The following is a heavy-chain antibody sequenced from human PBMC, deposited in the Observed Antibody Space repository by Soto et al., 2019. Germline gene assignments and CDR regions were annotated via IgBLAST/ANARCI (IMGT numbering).Heavy chain of an antibody. CDR2: IYWDDDK. J-gene: IGHJ3*01. V-gene: IGHV2-5*02. CDR1: GYSLSANGVV. Sequence: QITLKESGPTLVKPTQTLTLTCTFSGYSLSANGVVVGWIRQPPGKALEWLALIYWDDDKRYRPSLKSRLTITKDTSKNQVVLTMTNMDPVDTATYYCAHAYGGTSWPNDAFDVWGQGTVVTVSS. CDR3: AHAYGGTSWPNDAFDV. D-gene: IGHD2-2*01.